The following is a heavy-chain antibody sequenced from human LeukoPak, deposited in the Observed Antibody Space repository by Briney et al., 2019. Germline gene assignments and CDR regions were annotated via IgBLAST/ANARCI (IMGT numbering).Heavy chain of an antibody. CDR1: GFTFSTFG. CDR3: AREGKEANDY. J-gene: IGHJ4*02. D-gene: IGHD4/OR15-4a*01. V-gene: IGHV3-48*04. CDR2: ISSSGSTI. Sequence: GASLRLSCAASGFTFSTFGMHWVRQAPGKGLEWVSYISSSGSTIYYADSVKGRFTISRDNAKNSLYLQMNSLRAEDTAVYYCAREGKEANDYWGQGTLVTVSS.